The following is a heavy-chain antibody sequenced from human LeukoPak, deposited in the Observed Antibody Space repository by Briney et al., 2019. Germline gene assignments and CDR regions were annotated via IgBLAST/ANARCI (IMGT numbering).Heavy chain of an antibody. J-gene: IGHJ4*02. D-gene: IGHD3-16*01. V-gene: IGHV3-9*01. CDR3: ARARNGGDFDY. Sequence: GGSLRLSCAASGFTFDDYAMHWVRQAPGKGLEWVSGISWNSGSIGYADSVKDRFTISRDNSKNTLYLQMNSLRAEDTAVYYCARARNGGDFDYWGQGTLVTVSS. CDR1: GFTFDDYA. CDR2: ISWNSGSI.